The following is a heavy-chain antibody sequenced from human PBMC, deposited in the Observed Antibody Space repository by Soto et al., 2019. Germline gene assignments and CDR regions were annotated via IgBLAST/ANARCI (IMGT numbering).Heavy chain of an antibody. J-gene: IGHJ6*02. V-gene: IGHV4-30-4*01. CDR1: GGSINSADYY. D-gene: IGHD3-16*01. CDR2: IYHSGSI. Sequence: SETLSLTCPVSGGSINSADYYWSWIRQPPGKGLEWIGYIYHSGSIYYNPSLKSRLTISVDTSKNQFSLRLSSVTAADTAVYYCAAVAPRKLTFPFYGVDVWGQGTTVTVSS. CDR3: AAVAPRKLTFPFYGVDV.